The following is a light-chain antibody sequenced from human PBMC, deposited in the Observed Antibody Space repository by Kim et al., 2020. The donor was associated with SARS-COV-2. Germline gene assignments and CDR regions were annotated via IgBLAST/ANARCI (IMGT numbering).Light chain of an antibody. CDR2: GAS. CDR3: QQYYALPFT. CDR1: QGVNNH. J-gene: IGKJ4*02. Sequence: DIKMTQSPTSLSASVGDRVTISCRASQGVNNHGAWFQQKPGKAPKSLNYGASNLHSGVPSQFSGSGSGTDFTLTISSLQPEDFATYYCQQYYALPFTFGGGTKVDIK. V-gene: IGKV1-16*02.